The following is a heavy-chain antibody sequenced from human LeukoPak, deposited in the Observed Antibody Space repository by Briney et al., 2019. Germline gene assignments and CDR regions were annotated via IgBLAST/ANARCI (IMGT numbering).Heavy chain of an antibody. V-gene: IGHV4-30-2*01. CDR1: GGSISSGGYY. J-gene: IGHJ3*02. Sequence: PSETLSLTCTVSGGSISSGGYYWSWIRQPPGKGLEWIGYIYHSGSTYYNPSLKSRVTISVDRSKNQFSLKLSSVTAADTAVYYCARDLVSGYPDAFDIWGQGTMVTVSS. CDR2: IYHSGST. CDR3: ARDLVSGYPDAFDI. D-gene: IGHD3-3*01.